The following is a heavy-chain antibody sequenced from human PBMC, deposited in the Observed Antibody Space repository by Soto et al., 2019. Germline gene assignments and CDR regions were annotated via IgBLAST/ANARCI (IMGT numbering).Heavy chain of an antibody. CDR1: GGTFSSYA. CDR2: IIPIFGTA. CDR3: AWGSIVVVVAAHPWGMDV. Sequence: QVQLVQSGAEVKKPGSSVKVSCKASGGTFSSYAISWVRQAPGQGLEWMGGIIPIFGTANYAQKFQGRVTITADESTSTGYMELGSVRSEDTAVYYCAWGSIVVVVAAHPWGMDVWGQGTTVTVSS. J-gene: IGHJ6*02. V-gene: IGHV1-69*01. D-gene: IGHD2-15*01.